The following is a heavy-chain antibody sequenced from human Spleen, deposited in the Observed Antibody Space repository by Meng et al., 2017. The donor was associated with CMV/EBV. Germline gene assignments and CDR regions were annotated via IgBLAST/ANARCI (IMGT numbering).Heavy chain of an antibody. CDR3: ARIVDYYYYGLDV. V-gene: IGHV4-59*12. Sequence: SETLSLTCTVSGGSISSYYWSWIRQPPGKGLEWIGYIYYSGSTNYNPSLKSRVTISVDTSKNQFSLKLNSVTAADTAVYYCARIVDYYYYGLDVWGQGTTVTVSS. J-gene: IGHJ6*02. CDR2: IYYSGST. CDR1: GGSISSYY. D-gene: IGHD2-15*01.